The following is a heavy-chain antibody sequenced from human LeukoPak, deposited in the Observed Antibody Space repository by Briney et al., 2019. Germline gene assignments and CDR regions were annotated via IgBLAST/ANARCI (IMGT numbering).Heavy chain of an antibody. Sequence: SETLSLTCAVSGGSISSSNWWSWVRQPPGKGLEWIGEIYHSGSTNYNPSLKSPVIISVDTSKNQFSLKQSSVTAADTAVYYCARGDWGSPDYYYMDVWGKGTTVTISS. CDR2: IYHSGST. CDR3: ARGDWGSPDYYYMDV. J-gene: IGHJ6*03. D-gene: IGHD7-27*01. CDR1: GGSISSSNW. V-gene: IGHV4-4*02.